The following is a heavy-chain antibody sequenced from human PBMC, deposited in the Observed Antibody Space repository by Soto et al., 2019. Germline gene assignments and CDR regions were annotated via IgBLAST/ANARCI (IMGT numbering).Heavy chain of an antibody. Sequence: QVQLVQSGAEVKKPGSSVKVSCKASGGNFNSNTVNWVRQAPGQGLEWMGRITPILGKPNYAQKFQGRVTITADRFTSTAYMELSSLRSNDTAVYYCASREGGSSYFYSSHMDVWGKGTTVTVSS. V-gene: IGHV1-69*02. CDR2: ITPILGKP. J-gene: IGHJ6*03. D-gene: IGHD2-15*01. CDR1: GGNFNSNT. CDR3: ASREGGSSYFYSSHMDV.